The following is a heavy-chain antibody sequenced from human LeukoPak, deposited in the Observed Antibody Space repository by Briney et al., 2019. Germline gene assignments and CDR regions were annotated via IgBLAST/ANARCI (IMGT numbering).Heavy chain of an antibody. J-gene: IGHJ4*02. V-gene: IGHV3-74*01. CDR1: GFSFSSYW. D-gene: IGHD6-19*01. Sequence: PGGSLRLSCVASGFSFSSYWMHWVRQAPGKGLVWVSRIKIDGSGTGYADSVKGRFTISRDNAKNTLYLQMSSLRAEDTAVYYCARMAVAGQYNDYWGQGTLVTVSS. CDR3: ARMAVAGQYNDY. CDR2: IKIDGSGT.